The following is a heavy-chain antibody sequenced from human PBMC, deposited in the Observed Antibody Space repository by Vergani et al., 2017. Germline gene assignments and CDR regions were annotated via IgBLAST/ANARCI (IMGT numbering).Heavy chain of an antibody. D-gene: IGHD6-19*01. J-gene: IGHJ5*02. CDR3: ARVRDFWDIAVAGPNWFDP. CDR1: GGTFSSYA. Sequence: QVQLVQSGAEVKKPGSSVKVSCKASGGTFSSYAISWVRQAPGQGLEWMGGIIPIFGTANYAQKFQGRVTITADESTSTAYMELSSLRSEDTAVYYCARVRDFWDIAVAGPNWFDPWGQGTLVTVSS. V-gene: IGHV1-69*12. CDR2: IIPIFGTA.